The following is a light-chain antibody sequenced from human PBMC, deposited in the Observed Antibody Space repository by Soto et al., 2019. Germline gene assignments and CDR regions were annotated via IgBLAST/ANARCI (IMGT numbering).Light chain of an antibody. CDR3: QQYGTYVT. Sequence: EIVLTQSPGTLSLSPGERATLSCRASQSVTNNQITWYQQKPGQTPKVLIYRASTRGTGIPDRFSGSGSGTDFTLTISRLEPEDFALCYCQQYGTYVTFGGGTKVEIK. CDR2: RAS. CDR1: QSVTNNQ. V-gene: IGKV3-20*01. J-gene: IGKJ4*01.